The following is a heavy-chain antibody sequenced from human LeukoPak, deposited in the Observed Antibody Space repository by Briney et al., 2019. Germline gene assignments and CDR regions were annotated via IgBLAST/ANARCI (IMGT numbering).Heavy chain of an antibody. CDR3: PRGLAGCSGTSCPFDY. CDR1: GRSFSGYY. CDR2: INHSGST. V-gene: IGHV4-34*01. Sequence: SETLSLTFAVYGRSFSGYYGGSIRQPPGKGLEWIGDINHSGSTNYNPSRNRRVTISVDTSKNHFSLKLLSVTPAATAVYCCPRGLAGCSGTSCPFDYWGQGNPVTVSS. J-gene: IGHJ4*02. D-gene: IGHD2-2*01.